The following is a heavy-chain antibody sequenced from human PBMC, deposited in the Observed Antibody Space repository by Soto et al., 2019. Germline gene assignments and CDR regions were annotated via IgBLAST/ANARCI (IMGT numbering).Heavy chain of an antibody. D-gene: IGHD3-22*01. Sequence: SVKVSCKASGGTFSSYAISWVRQAPGQGLEWMGGIIPIFGTANYAQKFQGRVTITADESTSTAYMELSSLRSEDTAVYYCARANYYDSSGYYRRYYYYGMDVWGQGTTVTVSS. V-gene: IGHV1-69*13. J-gene: IGHJ6*02. CDR2: IIPIFGTA. CDR3: ARANYYDSSGYYRRYYYYGMDV. CDR1: GGTFSSYA.